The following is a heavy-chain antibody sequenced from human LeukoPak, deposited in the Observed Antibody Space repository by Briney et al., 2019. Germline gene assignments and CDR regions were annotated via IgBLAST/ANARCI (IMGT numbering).Heavy chain of an antibody. J-gene: IGHJ4*02. Sequence: PGGSLRLSCAAAGITFDAHAMHWVRQAPGKGLVWVSRINSDGSTTNYADSVKGRFTISRDNAKNSLYLQTNSLRAEDTAVYYCARAGQEWFGELGFDQWGQGTLVIVSS. D-gene: IGHD3-10*01. CDR1: GITFDAHA. V-gene: IGHV3-74*01. CDR2: INSDGSTT. CDR3: ARAGQEWFGELGFDQ.